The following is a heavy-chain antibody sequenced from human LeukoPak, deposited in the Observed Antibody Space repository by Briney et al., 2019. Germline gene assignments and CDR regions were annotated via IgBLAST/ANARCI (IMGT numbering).Heavy chain of an antibody. V-gene: IGHV4-34*01. D-gene: IGHD3-3*01. J-gene: IGHJ5*02. CDR3: ARGGHVLRFLEWLQIVWFDP. Sequence: SETLSLTCAVYGGSFSGYYWSWIRQPPGKGLEWIGEINHSGSTNYNPSLKSRVTISVDTSKNQFSLKLSSVTAADTAVYYCARGGHVLRFLEWLQIVWFDPWGQGTLVTVSS. CDR1: GGSFSGYY. CDR2: INHSGST.